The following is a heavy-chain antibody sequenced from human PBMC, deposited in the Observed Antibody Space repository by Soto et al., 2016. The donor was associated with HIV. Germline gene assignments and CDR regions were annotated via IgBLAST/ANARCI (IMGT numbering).Heavy chain of an antibody. CDR3: DERVGVLVVRVVTLYYYYYGMDV. CDR1: KFTFSSYA. V-gene: IGHV3-23*01. J-gene: IGHJ6*02. CDR2: ISGSGGST. D-gene: IGHD3-10*01. Sequence: EVQLLESGGGLVQPGGSLRLFCAASKFTFSSYAMSWVRQAPRGRGWEWVSAISGSGGSTYYADSVKGRFTISRDNSKNTLYLQMNSLRAEDTAVYYCDERVGVLVVRVVTLYYYYYGMDVVGTKGPQSTVSS.